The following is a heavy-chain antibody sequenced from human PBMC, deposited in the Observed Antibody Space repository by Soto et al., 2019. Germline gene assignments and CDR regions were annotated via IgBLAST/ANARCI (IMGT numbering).Heavy chain of an antibody. CDR1: GASITIGPYY. J-gene: IGHJ3*01. V-gene: IGHV4-39*01. CDR3: ARHDMWADVKMGAFDV. D-gene: IGHD1-26*01. CDR2: IYSTGAT. Sequence: QLQLQESGPGLVKPSETLSLTCTVSGASITIGPYYWAWIRQPPGKGLEWIGTIYSTGATSYNTSLASRLTISVDTSKTQFSLRLREVTAADTALYHCARHDMWADVKMGAFDVWGQGTVVTVSS.